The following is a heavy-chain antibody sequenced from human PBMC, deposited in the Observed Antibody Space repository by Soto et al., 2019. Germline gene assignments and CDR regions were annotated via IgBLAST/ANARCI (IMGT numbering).Heavy chain of an antibody. J-gene: IGHJ4*02. V-gene: IGHV1-18*01. Sequence: QVQLVQSGAEVKNPGASVEVSCKTSGYTFTNHGITWVRQAPGQGLEWMGWISTSNGNTNYAHNLQGRVTMTTDKSTRTAYMELRSLRSDDTAVYFCARDRDYYDCGGFRGQGTLVTVSS. CDR1: GYTFTNHG. CDR2: ISTSNGNT. D-gene: IGHD3-22*01. CDR3: ARDRDYYDCGGF.